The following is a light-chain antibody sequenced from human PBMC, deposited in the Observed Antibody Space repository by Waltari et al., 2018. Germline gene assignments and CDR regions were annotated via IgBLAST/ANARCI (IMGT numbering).Light chain of an antibody. CDR3: QQYNKYPLT. J-gene: IGKJ4*01. V-gene: IGKV1-5*03. CDR1: QSIESW. Sequence: DVQMTQSPSTLSASVGARVTITCRASQSIESWLAWYQQKPGRAPKLLIYKASTLQSGVPSRFSGSESGTEFSLTISSLQPDDFATYYCQQYNKYPLTFGGGTKVEI. CDR2: KAS.